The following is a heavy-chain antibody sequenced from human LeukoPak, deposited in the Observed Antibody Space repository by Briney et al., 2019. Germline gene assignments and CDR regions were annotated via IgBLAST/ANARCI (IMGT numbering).Heavy chain of an antibody. D-gene: IGHD3-10*01. V-gene: IGHV4-31*03. CDR3: ARARGYYYYDMDV. CDR2: IYYSGST. CDR1: GGSISSGGYY. Sequence: SETLSLTCTVSGGSISSGGYYWSWIRQHPGKGLEWIGYIYYSGSTCYNPSLKSRVTISVDTSKNQFSLKLSSVTAADTAVYYCARARGYYYYDMDVWGQGTTVTVSS. J-gene: IGHJ6*02.